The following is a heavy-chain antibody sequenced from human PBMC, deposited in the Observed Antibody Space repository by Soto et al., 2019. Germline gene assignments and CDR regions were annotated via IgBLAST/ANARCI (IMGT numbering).Heavy chain of an antibody. Sequence: ASVKVSCKASGYTFTSYGISWVRQAPGQGLEWMGWISAYNGNTNYAQKLQGRVTMTTDTSTSTAYMELRSLRSDDTAVYYCARPRVVITRDPYFDYWGQGTLVTVSS. V-gene: IGHV1-18*01. CDR2: ISAYNGNT. CDR3: ARPRVVITRDPYFDY. D-gene: IGHD3-22*01. J-gene: IGHJ4*02. CDR1: GYTFTSYG.